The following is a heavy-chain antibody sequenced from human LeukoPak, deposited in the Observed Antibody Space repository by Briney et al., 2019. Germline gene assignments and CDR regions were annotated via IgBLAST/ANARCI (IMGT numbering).Heavy chain of an antibody. CDR2: IYDSGST. Sequence: SETLSLTCTVSGGSISSYYWSWIRQPPGKGLEWIGYIYDSGSTNYNPSLKSRVTISVDTSKNQFSLKLSSVTAADTAVYYCARGRKGATTVVTYWYFDLWGRGTLVTVSS. D-gene: IGHD4-23*01. CDR3: ARGRKGATTVVTYWYFDL. J-gene: IGHJ2*01. CDR1: GGSISSYY. V-gene: IGHV4-59*01.